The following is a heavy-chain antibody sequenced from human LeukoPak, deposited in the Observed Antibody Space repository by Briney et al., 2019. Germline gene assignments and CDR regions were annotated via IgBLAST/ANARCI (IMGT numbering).Heavy chain of an antibody. Sequence: ASVKVSCKASSYTFTSYGISWVRQAPGQGLEWMGWISAYNGNTNYAQKLQGRVTMTTDTSTSTAYMELRSLRSDDTAVYYCARTTVDYYDSSGYYSYWGQGTLVTVSS. CDR1: SYTFTSYG. V-gene: IGHV1-18*01. CDR2: ISAYNGNT. J-gene: IGHJ4*02. CDR3: ARTTVDYYDSSGYYSY. D-gene: IGHD3-22*01.